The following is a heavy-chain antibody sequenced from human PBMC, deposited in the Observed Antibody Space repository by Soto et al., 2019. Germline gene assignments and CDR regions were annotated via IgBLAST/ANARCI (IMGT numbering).Heavy chain of an antibody. D-gene: IGHD2-21*01. Sequence: SETLSLSLKVLGGSMSRFYWNWIRQPAGKGLEWIGRIYARGSTNYNPSLKSRVTLLVDTSKHEFPLKLNSVTAADTAVYSSAGIGEDSYYGMDVGGQGTTVTV. CDR2: IYARGST. J-gene: IGHJ6*02. CDR3: AGIGEDSYYGMDV. CDR1: GGSMSRFY. V-gene: IGHV4-4*07.